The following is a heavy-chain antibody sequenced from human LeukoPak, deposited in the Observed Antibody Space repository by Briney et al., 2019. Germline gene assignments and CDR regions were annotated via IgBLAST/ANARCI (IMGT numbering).Heavy chain of an antibody. V-gene: IGHV3-9*01. Sequence: PGGSLRLSCAASGFTFDNYAMHWVRQAPGKGLEWLSIISWNSGYIGYADSVKGRFTISRDNAKKSLYLQMNSLRAEDTAFYYCANVRGTYISGTFFDYWYQGTLVTVSS. J-gene: IGHJ4*02. CDR3: ANVRGTYISGTFFDY. D-gene: IGHD6-19*01. CDR1: GFTFDNYA. CDR2: ISWNSGYI.